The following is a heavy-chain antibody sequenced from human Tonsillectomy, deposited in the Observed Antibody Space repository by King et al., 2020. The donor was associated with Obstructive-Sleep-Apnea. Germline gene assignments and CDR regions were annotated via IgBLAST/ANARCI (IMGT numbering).Heavy chain of an antibody. Sequence: VQLQESGPGLVKPSETLSLTCTVSGGSISSYYWSWIRQPPGKGLEWIGYIDYSGSTNYNPSLKSRVTISVDTSKNQFSLKLSSVTAADTAVYYCAREVARDNWFDPWGQGTLVTVSS. D-gene: IGHD2-15*01. CDR2: IDYSGST. CDR1: GGSISSYY. V-gene: IGHV4-59*01. CDR3: AREVARDNWFDP. J-gene: IGHJ5*02.